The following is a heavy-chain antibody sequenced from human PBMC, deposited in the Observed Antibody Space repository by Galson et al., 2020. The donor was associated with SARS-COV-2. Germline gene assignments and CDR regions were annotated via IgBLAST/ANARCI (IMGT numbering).Heavy chain of an antibody. CDR1: GGSISTTNYF. Sequence: SETLSLTCTVSGGSISTTNYFWGWIRQPPGKGLEWIGTIYYSGTTYYNPSLRSRVTISVDTSKNQFSLKLNSVTAADTAVYYCARRGGTGTTQRFDLWGRGTLVTVSS. V-gene: IGHV4-39*01. CDR2: IYYSGTT. D-gene: IGHD4-17*01. CDR3: ARRGGTGTTQRFDL. J-gene: IGHJ2*01.